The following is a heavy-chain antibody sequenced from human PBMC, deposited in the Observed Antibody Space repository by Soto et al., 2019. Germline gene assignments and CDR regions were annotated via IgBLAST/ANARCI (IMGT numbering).Heavy chain of an antibody. Sequence: QVHLVQSGAEVKKPGSSVKVSCEASGGTFSSYSINWVRQAPGQGLEWMGGIIPVFGRANYARKFQGRVTITADGSTNKVYMELSSATSEDTAVYYCARDAYGMDVWGQGTTVTVSS. J-gene: IGHJ6*02. CDR2: IIPVFGRA. CDR1: GGTFSSYS. CDR3: ARDAYGMDV. V-gene: IGHV1-69*01.